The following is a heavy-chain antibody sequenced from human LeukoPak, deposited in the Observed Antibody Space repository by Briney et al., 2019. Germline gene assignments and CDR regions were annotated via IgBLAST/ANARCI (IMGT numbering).Heavy chain of an antibody. CDR2: ISYTGVS. CDR3: ARGSMTTVTRLDY. CDR1: GVSISRSY. J-gene: IGHJ4*02. Sequence: SETLSLTCTVSGVSISRSYWIWIRQTPGKGLEWIGYISYTGVSSYNPSLKSRVTISVDTSKNQFSLNVTSVTAADTAVYYCARGSMTTVTRLDYWGQGTLVTVSS. V-gene: IGHV4-59*12. D-gene: IGHD4-17*01.